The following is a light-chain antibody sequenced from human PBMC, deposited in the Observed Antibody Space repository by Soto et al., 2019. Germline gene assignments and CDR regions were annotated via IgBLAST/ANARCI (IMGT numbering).Light chain of an antibody. CDR1: QSVSSY. Sequence: EIVLTQSPATLSLSPGERATLSCRASQSVSSYLAWYQQKPGKAPRLLIYDASNRATGVPARLSGSGSGTDFTLTIRSLESEDYAVYYCQQRSNWWTFGQGTKVDIK. J-gene: IGKJ1*01. CDR3: QQRSNWWT. CDR2: DAS. V-gene: IGKV3-11*01.